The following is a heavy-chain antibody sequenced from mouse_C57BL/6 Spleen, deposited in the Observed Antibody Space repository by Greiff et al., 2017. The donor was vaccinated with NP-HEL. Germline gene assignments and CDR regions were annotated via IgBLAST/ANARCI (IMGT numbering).Heavy chain of an antibody. CDR3: AKGYMVTGGYYAMDY. Sequence: EVKLVESGGGLVKPGGSLKLSCAASGFTFSDYGMHWVRQAPEKGLEWVAYISSGSSTIYYADTVKGRFTISRDNAKNTLFLQMTSLRSEDTAMYYCAKGYMVTGGYYAMDYWGQGTSVTVSS. D-gene: IGHD2-2*01. J-gene: IGHJ4*01. CDR2: ISSGSSTI. V-gene: IGHV5-17*01. CDR1: GFTFSDYG.